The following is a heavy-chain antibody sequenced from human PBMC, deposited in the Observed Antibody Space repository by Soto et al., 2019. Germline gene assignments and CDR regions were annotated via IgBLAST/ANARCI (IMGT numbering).Heavy chain of an antibody. Sequence: PSETLSLTCTVSGGSISSGGYYWSWIRQHPGKGLEWIGYIYYSGSTYYNPSLKSRVTISVDTSKNQFSLKLSSVTAADTAVYYCARDRDGYNRAYGMDVWGQGTTVTVSS. D-gene: IGHD5-12*01. J-gene: IGHJ6*02. V-gene: IGHV4-31*03. CDR2: IYYSGST. CDR3: ARDRDGYNRAYGMDV. CDR1: GGSISSGGYY.